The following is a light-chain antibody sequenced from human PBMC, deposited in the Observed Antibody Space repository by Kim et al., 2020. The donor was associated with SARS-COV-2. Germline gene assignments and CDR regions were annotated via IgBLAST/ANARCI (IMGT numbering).Light chain of an antibody. CDR2: GAS. J-gene: IGKJ4*01. Sequence: SPGGRATLSCRASQSVSSNYLAWYQQKPGQAPRLLIYGASSRDTGIPDRFSGSGSGTDFTLTISRLEPEDFAVYYCQQYSSSLLTFGGGTKVDIK. CDR1: QSVSSNY. CDR3: QQYSSSLLT. V-gene: IGKV3-20*01.